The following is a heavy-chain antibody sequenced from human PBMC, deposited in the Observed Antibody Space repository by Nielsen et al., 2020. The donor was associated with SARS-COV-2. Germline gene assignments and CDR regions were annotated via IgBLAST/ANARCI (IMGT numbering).Heavy chain of an antibody. J-gene: IGHJ4*02. V-gene: IGHV1-18*04. Sequence: ASVKVSCKASGYTFTSYDISWVRQAPGQGLEWMGWINAGNGNTKYSQKFQGRVTMTRDTSANTAYMELSSLSSEDTAVYYCARITPSSGWDYWGQGTLVTVSS. D-gene: IGHD6-19*01. CDR1: GYTFTSYD. CDR3: ARITPSSGWDY. CDR2: INAGNGNT.